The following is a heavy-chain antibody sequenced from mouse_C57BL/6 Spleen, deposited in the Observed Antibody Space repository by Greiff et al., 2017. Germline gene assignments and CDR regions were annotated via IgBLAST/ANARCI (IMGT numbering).Heavy chain of an antibody. CDR2: IDPEDGET. CDR1: GFNIKDYY. V-gene: IGHV14-2*01. D-gene: IGHD4-1*01. Sequence: EVQLQQSGAELVKPGASVKLSCTASGFNIKDYYMHWVKQRTEQGLEWIGRIDPEDGETKYDPKFQGKATITAATSSNTAYLQLSSLTSEDTAVYYCASEDWERGDYWGQGTTLTVSS. CDR3: ASEDWERGDY. J-gene: IGHJ2*01.